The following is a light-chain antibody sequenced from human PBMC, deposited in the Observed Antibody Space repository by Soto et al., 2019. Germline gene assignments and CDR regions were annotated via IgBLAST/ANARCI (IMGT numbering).Light chain of an antibody. CDR2: EVS. CDR1: SSDVGGYNY. V-gene: IGLV2-8*01. Sequence: QSVLTQPASVSGSPGQSITISCTGTSSDVGGYNYVSWYQQHPGKAPKLMIYEVSKRPSGVPARLSGSKSGNTASLTVSGLQAEDEADYYCSSYGGSNTVVFGGGTKVTVL. CDR3: SSYGGSNTVV. J-gene: IGLJ2*01.